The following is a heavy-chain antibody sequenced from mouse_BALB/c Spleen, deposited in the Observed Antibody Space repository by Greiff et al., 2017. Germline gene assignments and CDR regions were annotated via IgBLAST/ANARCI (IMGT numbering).Heavy chain of an antibody. Sequence: EVKLMESGGGLVKPGGSLKLSCAASGFAFSSYDMSWVRQTPEKRLEWVAYISSGGGSTYYPDTVKGRFTISRDNAKNTLYLQMSSLKSEDTAMYYCARHQATATAMDYWGQGTSVTVSS. D-gene: IGHD1-2*01. CDR2: ISSGGGST. CDR3: ARHQATATAMDY. V-gene: IGHV5-12-1*01. J-gene: IGHJ4*01. CDR1: GFAFSSYD.